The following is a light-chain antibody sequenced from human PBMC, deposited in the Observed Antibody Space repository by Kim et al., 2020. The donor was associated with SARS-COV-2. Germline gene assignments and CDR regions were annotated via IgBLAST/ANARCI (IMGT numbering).Light chain of an antibody. Sequence: DIQMTQSPSTLSASVGDRVTITCRASQSISSWLAWYQQTPGKVPKFLIYKASSLESGVPSRFSGSGSGTEFTLTISSLQPDDFATYYCQQYKSYPCTFGQGTKLEI. J-gene: IGKJ2*02. CDR2: KAS. V-gene: IGKV1-5*03. CDR1: QSISSW. CDR3: QQYKSYPCT.